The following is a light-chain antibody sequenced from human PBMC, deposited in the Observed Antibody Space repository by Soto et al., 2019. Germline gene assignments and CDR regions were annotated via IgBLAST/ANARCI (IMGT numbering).Light chain of an antibody. CDR1: QSLRSS. J-gene: IGKJ5*01. CDR2: DAS. CDR3: QQRSNLIT. Sequence: ETMMTQSQDTLSVSLGERATLSCRASQSLRSSLAWYQQKPGQAPRLLIYDASNRATGIPARFSGSGSGTDFTLTISSLEPEDFAVYYCQQRSNLITFGQGTRLEIK. V-gene: IGKV3-11*01.